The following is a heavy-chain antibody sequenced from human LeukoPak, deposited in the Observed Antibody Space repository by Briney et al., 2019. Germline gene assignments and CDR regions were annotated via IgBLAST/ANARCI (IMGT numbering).Heavy chain of an antibody. CDR2: NTWKTFRI. D-gene: IGHD3-10*01. Sequence: GRSLRPSCAASGFTFDDFSKDLVPPVPGKGLEWVSGNTWKTFRIDHGESWKGRFIISRDNARNSLYLQMNNLKEKDTALYYCAKDSREWSGETQCYGMYVWGQGTTVIV. CDR3: AKDSREWSGETQCYGMYV. V-gene: IGHV3-9*01. CDR1: GFTFDDFS. J-gene: IGHJ6*02.